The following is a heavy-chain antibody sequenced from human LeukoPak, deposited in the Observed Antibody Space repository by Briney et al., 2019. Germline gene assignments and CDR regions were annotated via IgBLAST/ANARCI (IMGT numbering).Heavy chain of an antibody. D-gene: IGHD3-3*01. CDR3: ARVEPYDFWSGYYNIDY. CDR1: GGTFSSYA. J-gene: IGHJ4*02. CDR2: IIPIFGTA. V-gene: IGHV1-69*13. Sequence: GASVKVSCKASGGTFSSYATSWVRQAPGQGLEWMGGIIPIFGTANYAQKFQGRVTITADESTSTAYMELSSLRSEDTAVYYCARVEPYDFWSGYYNIDYWGQGTLVTVSS.